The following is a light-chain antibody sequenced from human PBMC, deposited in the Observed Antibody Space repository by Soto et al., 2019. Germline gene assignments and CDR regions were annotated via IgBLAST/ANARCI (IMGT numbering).Light chain of an antibody. CDR1: QSVSSN. CDR2: GAS. CDR3: QHYDRWPYT. V-gene: IGKV3-15*01. J-gene: IGKJ2*01. Sequence: EIVMTQSPATLSLSPGERAILSCRASQSVSSNLAWYQQKPDQAPKLLIYGASTRATGLPDRFSGSGSGTEFTLAISSLQSGDFAVYYCQHYDRWPYTFGQGTKLEI.